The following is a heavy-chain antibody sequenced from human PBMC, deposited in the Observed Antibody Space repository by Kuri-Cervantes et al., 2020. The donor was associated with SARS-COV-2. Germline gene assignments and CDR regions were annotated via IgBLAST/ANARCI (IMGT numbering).Heavy chain of an antibody. Sequence: SVKVSCKASGGTFHRSGVSWVRQAPGQGLEWLGQIIPAFGTTNYGPRFQGRITTTTDASTVSMELTSLRPDDTAVYFCATDQAFDSLGYFFDDWGQGTLVTVSS. D-gene: IGHD3-22*01. V-gene: IGHV1-69*05. CDR3: ATDQAFDSLGYFFDD. CDR1: GGTFHRSG. CDR2: IIPAFGTT. J-gene: IGHJ4*02.